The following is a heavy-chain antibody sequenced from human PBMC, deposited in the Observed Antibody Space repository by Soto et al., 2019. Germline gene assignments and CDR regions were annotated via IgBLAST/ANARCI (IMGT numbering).Heavy chain of an antibody. D-gene: IGHD2-2*02. V-gene: IGHV3-15*07. CDR3: TTYQIVLVPAAIGSGYYYYYYGMDV. Sequence: GGSLRLSCAASGFTFSNAWMNWVRQAPGKGLEWVGRIKSKTDGGTTDYAAPVKGRFTISRDDSKNTLYLQMNSLKTEDTAVYYCTTYQIVLVPAAIGSGYYYYYYGMDVWGQGTTVTVSS. CDR2: IKSKTDGGTT. CDR1: GFTFSNAW. J-gene: IGHJ6*02.